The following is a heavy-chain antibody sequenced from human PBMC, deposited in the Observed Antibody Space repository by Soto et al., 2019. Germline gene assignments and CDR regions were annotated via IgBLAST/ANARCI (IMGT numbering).Heavy chain of an antibody. CDR2: IYYSGST. Sequence: SETLSLTCTVSGGSISSGGYYWSWIRQHPGKGLEWIGYIYYSGSTYYNPSLKSRVTISVDTSKNQFSLKLSSVTAADTAVYYCARVSSSWYGLSYYGMDVWGQGTTVTVSS. V-gene: IGHV4-31*03. CDR1: GGSISSGGYY. J-gene: IGHJ6*02. D-gene: IGHD6-13*01. CDR3: ARVSSSWYGLSYYGMDV.